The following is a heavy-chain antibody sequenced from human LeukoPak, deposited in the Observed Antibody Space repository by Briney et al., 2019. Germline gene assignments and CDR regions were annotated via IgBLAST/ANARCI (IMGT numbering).Heavy chain of an antibody. CDR2: IYYSGST. CDR1: GGSISSSSYY. CDR3: ARERSSTNPFHP. J-gene: IGHJ5*02. Sequence: PEILSLTCTVSGGSISSSSYYWGWIRQPPGKGLEWIGSIYYSGSTYYNPSLKSRVTISVDTSKNQFSLKLSSVTAADTAVYYCARERSSTNPFHPWGQGTLVTVSS. V-gene: IGHV4-39*02. D-gene: IGHD2-2*01.